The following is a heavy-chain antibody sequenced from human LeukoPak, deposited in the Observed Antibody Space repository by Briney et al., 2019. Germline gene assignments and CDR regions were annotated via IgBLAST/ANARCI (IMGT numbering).Heavy chain of an antibody. CDR2: IYHSGST. CDR3: ARRTVGYCTNGVCSDWFDP. CDR1: GYSISSGYY. V-gene: IGHV4-38-2*01. J-gene: IGHJ5*02. D-gene: IGHD2-8*01. Sequence: SEXXSLTCAVSGYSISSGYYWGWIRQPPGKGLEWIGSIYHSGSTYYNPSLKSRVTISVDTSKNQFSLKLSSVTAADTAVYYCARRTVGYCTNGVCSDWFDPWGQGTLVTVSS.